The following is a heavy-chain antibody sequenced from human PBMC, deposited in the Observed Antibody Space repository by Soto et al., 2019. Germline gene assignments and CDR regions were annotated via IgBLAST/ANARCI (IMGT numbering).Heavy chain of an antibody. CDR3: ARVPTRVTTNYFDY. CDR2: IYYSGST. CDR1: GGSISSYY. D-gene: IGHD4-17*01. V-gene: IGHV4-59*01. Sequence: PSETLSLTCTVSGGSISSYYLSWIRQPPGKGLEWIGYIYYSGSTNYNPSLKSRVTISVDTSKNQFSLKLSSVTAADTAVYYCARVPTRVTTNYFDYWGQGTLVTVSS. J-gene: IGHJ4*02.